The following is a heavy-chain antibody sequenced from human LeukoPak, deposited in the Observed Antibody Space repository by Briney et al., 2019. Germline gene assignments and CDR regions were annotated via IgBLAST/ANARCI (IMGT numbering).Heavy chain of an antibody. D-gene: IGHD3-22*01. CDR2: INHKYGGT. CDR3: ARASYYYDSSGYPGYYFDY. J-gene: IGHJ4*02. V-gene: IGHV1-2*02. Sequence: GAAVKVSCKASGYTFTDYYMHWVRPAPGQGLEWMGWINHKYGGTNCAQKFQGRVTMTRDTSISTAYMELSRLRSDDTAVYYCARASYYYDSSGYPGYYFDYWGQGTLVTVSS. CDR1: GYTFTDYY.